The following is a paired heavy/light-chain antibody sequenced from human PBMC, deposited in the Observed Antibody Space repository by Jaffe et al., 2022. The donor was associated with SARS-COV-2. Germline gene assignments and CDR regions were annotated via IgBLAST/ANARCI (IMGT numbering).Heavy chain of an antibody. Sequence: QVQLVQSGAEVKKPGASVKVSCKASGYTFNSFAISWVRQAPGQGLEWMGWINTYNGNTDYAQKLQGRVTMTTDTSTSTAYMELRSLTSDDTAVYYCARGLNTAMVGGGYYWGQGTPVTVSS. V-gene: IGHV1-18*01. CDR3: ARGLNTAMVGGGYY. J-gene: IGHJ4*02. CDR2: INTYNGNT. CDR1: GYTFNSFA. D-gene: IGHD5-18*01.
Light chain of an antibody. CDR3: QQYYSAPHT. CDR1: QSVLYSSNKKNY. V-gene: IGKV4-1*01. Sequence: DIVMSQSPDSLAVSLGERATINCKSSQSVLYSSNKKNYLAWYQQKPGQPPKLLIYWASTRESGVPDRFSGSGSGTDFTLTISSLQAEDVAVYYCQQYYSAPHTFGQGTKLEIK. CDR2: WAS. J-gene: IGKJ2*01.